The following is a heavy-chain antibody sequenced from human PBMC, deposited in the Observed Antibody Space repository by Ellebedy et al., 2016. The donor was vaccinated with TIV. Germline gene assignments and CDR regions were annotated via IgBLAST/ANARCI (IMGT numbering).Heavy chain of an antibody. CDR2: VWHTGTRK. V-gene: IGHV3-33*03. CDR1: GFSFSSYI. D-gene: IGHD1-26*01. J-gene: IGHJ4*02. Sequence: GESLKISCAASGFSFSSYIMHWVRRSPGKRLEWVAAVWHTGTRKYYADSVKGRFSISRDNAKNTVFLQMNSLRAEDTAVYYCLALLHSWGQGTLVTVSS. CDR3: LALLHS.